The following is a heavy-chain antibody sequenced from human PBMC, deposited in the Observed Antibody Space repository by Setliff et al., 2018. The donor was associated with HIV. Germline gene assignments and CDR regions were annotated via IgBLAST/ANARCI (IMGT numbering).Heavy chain of an antibody. CDR1: GFTFRDHY. V-gene: IGHV3-11*04. CDR3: ARGDATGVDY. CDR2: IDSGDTI. Sequence: GGSLRLSCAASGFTFRDHYMSWIRLAPGRGLEWISYIDSGDTIFYADSVQGRFTVSRDNAKNSLYLQMNSLRAEETAVYYCARGDATGVDYWGQGTLVTVSS. J-gene: IGHJ4*02.